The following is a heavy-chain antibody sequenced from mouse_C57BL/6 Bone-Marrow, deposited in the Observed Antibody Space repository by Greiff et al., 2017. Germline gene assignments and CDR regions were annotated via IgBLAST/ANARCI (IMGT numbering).Heavy chain of an antibody. J-gene: IGHJ1*03. Sequence: VQLQQPGAELVKPGASVKMSCKASGYTFTSYWITWVKQRPGQGLEWIGDIYPGSGSTNYNEKFKSKATLTVDTSSSTAYMQLSSLTSEYSAVYYCARPYYSNYCYFDVWGTGTTVTVSS. CDR3: ARPYYSNYCYFDV. V-gene: IGHV1-55*01. D-gene: IGHD2-5*01. CDR1: GYTFTSYW. CDR2: IYPGSGST.